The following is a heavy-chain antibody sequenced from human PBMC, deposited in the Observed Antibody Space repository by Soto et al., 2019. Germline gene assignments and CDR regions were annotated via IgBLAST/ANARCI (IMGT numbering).Heavy chain of an antibody. CDR1: GFTFSSYG. CDR2: ISYDGSKK. J-gene: IGHJ4*02. Sequence: QVQLVESGGGVVQPGRYLRLSCPASGFTFSSYGMQWVRQAPGKGLEWVAVISYDGSKKYYRDSVKGRFTISRDYSKNTLYMHMNSLRVEDTAVYYCVKEIRWGRGTLVTVSS. V-gene: IGHV3-33*03. CDR3: VKEIR.